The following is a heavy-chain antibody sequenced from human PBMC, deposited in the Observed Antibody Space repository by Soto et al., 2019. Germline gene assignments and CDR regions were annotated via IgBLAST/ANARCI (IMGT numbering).Heavy chain of an antibody. J-gene: IGHJ4*02. Sequence: EASVKLSCKASGYTFTSYGISWVRQAPGQGLEWMGWISAYNGNTNYAQKLQGRVTMTTDTSTSTAYMELRSLRSDDTAVYYCAIVGPGLETPNFDYWGQGTLVTVSS. CDR1: GYTFTSYG. CDR2: ISAYNGNT. V-gene: IGHV1-18*01. CDR3: AIVGPGLETPNFDY. D-gene: IGHD2-15*01.